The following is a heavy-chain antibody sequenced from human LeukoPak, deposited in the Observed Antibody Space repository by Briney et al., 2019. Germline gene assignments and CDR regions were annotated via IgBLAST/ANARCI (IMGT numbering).Heavy chain of an antibody. D-gene: IGHD2-15*01. V-gene: IGHV3-30-3*01. CDR2: TSYYGTNN. Sequence: SCKASVYTFTSYYMHWVRQAPGKGLEWVAVTSYYGTNNYYANSVKGRFTISRDNSRNTLFLQMHSLRSEDTAVYYCARGKYCSGSACSSPFDLWGQGTLVTVST. CDR3: ARGKYCSGSACSSPFDL. J-gene: IGHJ5*02. CDR1: VYTFTSYY.